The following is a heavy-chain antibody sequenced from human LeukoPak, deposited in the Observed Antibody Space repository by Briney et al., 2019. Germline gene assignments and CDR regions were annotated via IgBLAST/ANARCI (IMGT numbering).Heavy chain of an antibody. Sequence: PSETLSLTCAVYGGSFSGYYWSWIRQPPGKGLEWIGEINHSGNTNYNPSLKSRVTISVDTSKNQFSLKLSSVTAADTAVYYCARRAEDCSSTSCYTTNWFDPWGQGTLVTVSS. V-gene: IGHV4-34*01. CDR3: ARRAEDCSSTSCYTTNWFDP. J-gene: IGHJ5*02. D-gene: IGHD2-2*02. CDR1: GGSFSGYY. CDR2: INHSGNT.